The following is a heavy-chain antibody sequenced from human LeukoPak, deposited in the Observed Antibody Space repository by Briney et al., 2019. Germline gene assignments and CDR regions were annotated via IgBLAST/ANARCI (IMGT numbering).Heavy chain of an antibody. Sequence: GESLKISCKGSGYSFTSYWIGWVRQMPGKGLEWMGIIYPGDSDTRYSPSFQGQVTISADKSISTAYLQWSSLKASDTAMYYCARPGMVRGVIKVFDYWGQGTLVTVSS. D-gene: IGHD3-10*01. CDR2: IYPGDSDT. CDR1: GYSFTSYW. J-gene: IGHJ4*02. V-gene: IGHV5-51*01. CDR3: ARPGMVRGVIKVFDY.